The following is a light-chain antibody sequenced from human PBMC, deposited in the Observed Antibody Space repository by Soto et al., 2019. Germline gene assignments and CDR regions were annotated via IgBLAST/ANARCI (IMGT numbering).Light chain of an antibody. CDR1: QRLNW. Sequence: ILMTQFPSSVSESVGDRVTITCRASQRLNWLAWYQQKPGKAPKLLIYEATNLQSGVPPRFSGSGSGTDFTLTISSLQPEDFATYFCQQANSFPITFGQGTRLAIK. CDR3: QQANSFPIT. V-gene: IGKV1-12*01. CDR2: EAT. J-gene: IGKJ5*01.